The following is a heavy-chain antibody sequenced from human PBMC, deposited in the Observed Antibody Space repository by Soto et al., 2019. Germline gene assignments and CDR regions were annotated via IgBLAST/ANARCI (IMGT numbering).Heavy chain of an antibody. CDR2: IYYSGST. D-gene: IGHD3-3*01. CDR3: ARQEFTIFGVVIPHYYYYMDV. V-gene: IGHV4-39*01. J-gene: IGHJ6*03. CDR1: GGSISSSSYY. Sequence: SETLSLTCTVSGGSISSSSYYWGWIRQPPGKGLEWIGSIYYSGSTYYNPSLKSRVTISVDTSKNQFSLKLSSVTAADTAVYYCARQEFTIFGVVIPHYYYYMDVWGKGTTVTVSS.